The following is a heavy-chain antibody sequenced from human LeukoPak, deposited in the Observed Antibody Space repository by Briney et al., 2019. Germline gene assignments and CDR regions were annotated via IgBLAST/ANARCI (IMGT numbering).Heavy chain of an antibody. J-gene: IGHJ4*02. CDR1: GYTFTSYA. CDR2: INAGNGNT. Sequence: ASVKVSCKASGYTFTSYAMHWVRQAPGQRLEWMGWINAGNGNTKYSQKFQGRVTITRDTSASTAYIELSSLRSEDTAVYYCARRGSYCSSTSCYATLDYWGQGTLVTVSS. CDR3: ARRGSYCSSTSCYATLDY. D-gene: IGHD2-2*01. V-gene: IGHV1-3*01.